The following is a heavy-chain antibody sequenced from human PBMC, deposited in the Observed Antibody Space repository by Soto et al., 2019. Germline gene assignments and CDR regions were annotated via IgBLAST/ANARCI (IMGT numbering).Heavy chain of an antibody. CDR2: IHSSGGT. Sequence: ETLSLTCTVSGASIKSRNYFWGWIRQPPGKGLEFVGSIHSSGGTYYNPSLKSRVTVSVDLSNSHFSLSLKSLTATDTAVYYCGRLAEAATGHTDFDFWGQGTLVTVSS. CDR3: GRLAEAATGHTDFDF. D-gene: IGHD2-15*01. CDR1: GASIKSRNYF. V-gene: IGHV4-39*02. J-gene: IGHJ4*02.